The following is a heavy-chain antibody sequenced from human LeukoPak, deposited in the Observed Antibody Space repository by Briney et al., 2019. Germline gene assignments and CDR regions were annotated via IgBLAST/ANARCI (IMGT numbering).Heavy chain of an antibody. Sequence: GGSLRLSCAASGFTFSDYYMSWIRQAPGKGLEWVSYISSSGSTIYYADSVKGRFTISRDNAKNSLYLQMNSLRAEDTAVYYCARDQFSSGWDSNSNWFDPWGQGTLVTVSS. CDR3: ARDQFSSGWDSNSNWFDP. D-gene: IGHD6-19*01. V-gene: IGHV3-11*01. CDR2: ISSSGSTI. CDR1: GFTFSDYY. J-gene: IGHJ5*02.